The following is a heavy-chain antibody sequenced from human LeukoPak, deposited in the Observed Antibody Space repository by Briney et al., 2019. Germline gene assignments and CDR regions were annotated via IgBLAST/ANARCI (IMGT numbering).Heavy chain of an antibody. D-gene: IGHD2-2*01. CDR2: ISGSGGST. CDR1: GFTFSSYA. J-gene: IGHJ4*02. Sequence: PGGSLRLSCEASGFTFSSYAMSWVRQAPGKGLEWVSAISGSGGSTYYADSVKGRFTISRDNSKNTLYLQMNSLRAEDTAVYYCAKDTEPFNIVVVPAATLFDYWGQGTLVTVSS. V-gene: IGHV3-23*01. CDR3: AKDTEPFNIVVVPAATLFDY.